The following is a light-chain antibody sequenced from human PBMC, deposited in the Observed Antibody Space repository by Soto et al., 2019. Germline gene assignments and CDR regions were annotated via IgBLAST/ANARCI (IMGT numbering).Light chain of an antibody. CDR3: GTWDSTLSIFV. V-gene: IGLV1-51*02. CDR1: SSNIGKYY. Sequence: QSVLTQPPSVSAAPGQTVTMSCTGGSSNIGKYYVSWHQQLPGTAPKLLIYENDKRPSGVPDRFSGSKSGTSATLGITGLQTGDEADYFCGTWDSTLSIFVFGTGTKVTVL. CDR2: END. J-gene: IGLJ1*01.